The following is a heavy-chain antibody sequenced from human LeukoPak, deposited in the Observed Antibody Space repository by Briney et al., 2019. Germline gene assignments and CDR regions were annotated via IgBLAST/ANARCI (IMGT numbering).Heavy chain of an antibody. CDR1: GFTFSSYG. Sequence: PGRSLRLSCAASGFTFSSYGMHWVRQAPGKGLEWVSHISSSGSTIYYTDSVKGRFTISRDNAKNSLYLQMNSLRAEDTAVYYCARGTSYSDYWGQGTLVTVSS. CDR2: ISSSGSTI. J-gene: IGHJ4*02. V-gene: IGHV3-48*04. D-gene: IGHD2/OR15-2a*01. CDR3: ARGTSYSDY.